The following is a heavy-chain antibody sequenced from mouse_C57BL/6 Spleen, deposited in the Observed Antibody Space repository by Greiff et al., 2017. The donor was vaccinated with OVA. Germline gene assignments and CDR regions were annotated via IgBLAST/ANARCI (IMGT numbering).Heavy chain of an antibody. D-gene: IGHD1-1*01. CDR3: ARSGDYYGTSFAY. V-gene: IGHV1-72*01. J-gene: IGHJ3*01. Sequence: QVQLKQPGAELVKPGASVKLSCKASGYTFTSYWLHWVKQRPGRGLEWIGRIDPNSGGTKYNEKFKSKATLTVDKPSSTAYMQLSSLTSEDSAVYYCARSGDYYGTSFAYWGQGTLVTVSA. CDR1: GYTFTSYW. CDR2: IDPNSGGT.